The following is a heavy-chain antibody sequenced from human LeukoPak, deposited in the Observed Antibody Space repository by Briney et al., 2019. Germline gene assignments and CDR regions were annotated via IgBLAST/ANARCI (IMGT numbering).Heavy chain of an antibody. CDR3: ATSKGLLLSLDY. Sequence: ASVTVSCKASGYTLTELSMHWVRQAPGKGLEWMGGFDPEDGETIYAQKFQGRVTMTEDTSTDTAYMELSSLRSEDTAVYYCATSKGLLLSLDYWGQGTLVTVSS. V-gene: IGHV1-24*01. D-gene: IGHD2-21*02. CDR2: FDPEDGET. J-gene: IGHJ4*02. CDR1: GYTLTELS.